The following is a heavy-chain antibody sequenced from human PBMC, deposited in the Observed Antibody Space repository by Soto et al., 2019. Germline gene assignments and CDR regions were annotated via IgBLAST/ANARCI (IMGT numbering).Heavy chain of an antibody. CDR3: ARGGSSRSAEYYQH. CDR1: GYTFTNYG. D-gene: IGHD6-13*01. CDR2: ISGYNGKT. Sequence: QVQLVQSGAEVKKPGASVKVSCKASGYTFTNYGISWVRQAPGQGPEWMGWISGYNGKTNYVQTLQGRVTMTTDTSTSTAYMELRCLRSDDTAVYYCARGGSSRSAEYYQHWGQGTLVIVSS. J-gene: IGHJ1*01. V-gene: IGHV1-18*01.